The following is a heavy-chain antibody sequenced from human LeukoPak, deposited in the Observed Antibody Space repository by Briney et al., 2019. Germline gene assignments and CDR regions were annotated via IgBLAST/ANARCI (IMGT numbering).Heavy chain of an antibody. CDR1: GFTFDDYV. J-gene: IGHJ4*02. V-gene: IGHV3-43*02. Sequence: PGGSLRLSCAASGFTFDDYVMHWVRQAPGKGLEWVSLISGDGATTYYAGSVRGRFTISRDNAKNTLYLQLNSLSAEDTSVYYCVRVSSDWEYFDQWGQGALVTVSS. D-gene: IGHD6-19*01. CDR3: VRVSSDWEYFDQ. CDR2: ISGDGATT.